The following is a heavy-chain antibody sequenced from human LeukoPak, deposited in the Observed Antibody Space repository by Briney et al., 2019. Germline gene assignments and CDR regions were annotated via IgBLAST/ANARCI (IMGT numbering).Heavy chain of an antibody. CDR2: ISSSSSTI. CDR1: GFTFSSYA. CDR3: ASRHY. V-gene: IGHV3-48*04. J-gene: IGHJ4*02. Sequence: QPGGSLRLSCAASGFTFSSYAMSWVRQAPGKGLEWVSCISSSSSTIYYADSVKGRFTISRDNAKNSLYLQMNSLRAEDTAVYYCASRHYWGQGTLVTVSS.